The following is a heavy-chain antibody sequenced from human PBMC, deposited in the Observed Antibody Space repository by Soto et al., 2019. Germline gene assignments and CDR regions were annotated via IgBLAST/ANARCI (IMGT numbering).Heavy chain of an antibody. V-gene: IGHV1-2*04. CDR1: GYTFTGYY. Sequence: ASVKVSCKASGYTFTGYYMHWVRQAPGQGLEWMGWINPNSGGTNYAQKFQGWVTMTRDTSISTAYMELSRLRSDDTAVYYCARDGSITMVRGVIINFDYWGQGTLVTVSS. CDR3: ARDGSITMVRGVIINFDY. J-gene: IGHJ4*02. CDR2: INPNSGGT. D-gene: IGHD3-10*01.